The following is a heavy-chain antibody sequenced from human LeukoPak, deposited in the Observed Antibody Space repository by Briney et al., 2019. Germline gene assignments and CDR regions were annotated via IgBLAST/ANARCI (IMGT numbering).Heavy chain of an antibody. CDR1: GFTFSSYE. Sequence: GSLRLSCAASGFTFSSYEMNWVRQAPGKGLEWVSYISSSGSTIYYADSVKGRFTISRDNAKNSLYLQMNSLRAEDTAVYYCARDNVDIVFDYWGQGTLVTVSS. J-gene: IGHJ4*02. CDR2: ISSSGSTI. D-gene: IGHD2-15*01. CDR3: ARDNVDIVFDY. V-gene: IGHV3-48*03.